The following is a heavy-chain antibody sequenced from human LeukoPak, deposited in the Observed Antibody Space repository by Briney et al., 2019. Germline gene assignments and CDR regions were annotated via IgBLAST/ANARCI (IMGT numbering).Heavy chain of an antibody. D-gene: IGHD6-19*01. CDR2: INQDGGER. CDR1: VLNLREYW. Sequence: GGSLRLFCAASVLNLREYWMSWVRQTPWKGLEWVASINQDGGERQYVDSVKGRFTISRDSAENSLFLQMSSLRAEDTAVYYCARDQGSGYDHWGQGTLVTVSS. CDR3: ARDQGSGYDH. V-gene: IGHV3-7*03. J-gene: IGHJ4*02.